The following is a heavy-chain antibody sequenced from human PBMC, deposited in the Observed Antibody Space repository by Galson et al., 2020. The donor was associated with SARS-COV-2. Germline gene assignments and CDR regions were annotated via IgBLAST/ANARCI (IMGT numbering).Heavy chain of an antibody. CDR2: ISSSSSYK. CDR3: AGGKDIVVVTPDY. J-gene: IGHJ4*02. CDR1: GFSFSTYS. D-gene: IGHD2-15*01. Sequence: TGGSLRLSCAASGFSFSTYSMNWVRQAPGKGLEWVSSISSSSSYKYYADSVKGRFTISRDNAKNSLYLQMNSLRAEDTAVYNCAGGKDIVVVTPDYWGQGTLVTVTS. V-gene: IGHV3-21*01.